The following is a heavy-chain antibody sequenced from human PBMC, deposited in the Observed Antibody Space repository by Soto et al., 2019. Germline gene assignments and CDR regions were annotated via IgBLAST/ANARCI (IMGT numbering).Heavy chain of an antibody. Sequence: ASVKVSCKASGYTFTGHYVHWVRQAPGQGLEWMGWITPNSGYTNYAQRFQGRVTMTRDTSISTAYMELSGLRSDGTAVYYCAKDNGQLLIFEYWGQGTLVTVSS. J-gene: IGHJ4*02. CDR3: AKDNGQLLIFEY. V-gene: IGHV1-2*02. CDR2: ITPNSGYT. CDR1: GYTFTGHY. D-gene: IGHD2-2*01.